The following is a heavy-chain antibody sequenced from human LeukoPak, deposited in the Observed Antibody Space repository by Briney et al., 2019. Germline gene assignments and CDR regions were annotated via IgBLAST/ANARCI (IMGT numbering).Heavy chain of an antibody. D-gene: IGHD3-16*01. CDR2: ISAYNGNT. V-gene: IGHV1-18*04. CDR1: GYTFTCYG. J-gene: IGHJ5*02. CDR3: ARVMITFGGVPNWFDP. Sequence: ASVKVSCKASGYTFTCYGISWVRQAPGQGLEWMGWISAYNGNTNYAQKLQGRVTMTTDTSTSTAYMELRSLRSDDTAVYYCARVMITFGGVPNWFDPWGQGTLVTVSS.